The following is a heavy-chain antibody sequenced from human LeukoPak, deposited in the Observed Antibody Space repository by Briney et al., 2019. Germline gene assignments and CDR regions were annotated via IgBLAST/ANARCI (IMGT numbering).Heavy chain of an antibody. Sequence: ASETLSLTCTVSGGSISSGGYSWSWIRQPPGKGLEWIGYIYHSGSTYYNPSLKSRVTVSVDRSKNQFSLKLSSVTAADTAVYYCARDRSRYYDSSGYYGYWGQGTLVTVSS. CDR2: IYHSGST. J-gene: IGHJ4*02. CDR1: GGSISSGGYS. V-gene: IGHV4-30-2*01. CDR3: ARDRSRYYDSSGYYGY. D-gene: IGHD3-22*01.